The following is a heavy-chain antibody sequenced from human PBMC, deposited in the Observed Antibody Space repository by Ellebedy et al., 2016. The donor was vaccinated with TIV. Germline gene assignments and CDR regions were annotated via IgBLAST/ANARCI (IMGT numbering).Heavy chain of an antibody. D-gene: IGHD6-25*01. CDR1: GYSFTDYW. CDR3: VRHPRYSSGGHWFDT. CDR2: FFPGDSDI. Sequence: GESLKISCKASGYSFTDYWIGWLRQMPEKGLEYMGSFFPGDSDIRYSPSFRGLVTVSVDKSIGTAFLQWRSLKASDTAMYYCVRHPRYSSGGHWFDTWGQGTLVTVSS. V-gene: IGHV5-51*01. J-gene: IGHJ5*02.